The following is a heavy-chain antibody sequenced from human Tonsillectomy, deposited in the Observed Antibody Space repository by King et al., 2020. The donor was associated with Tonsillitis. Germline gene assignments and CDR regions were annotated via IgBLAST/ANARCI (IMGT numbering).Heavy chain of an antibody. D-gene: IGHD1-26*01. Sequence: QVQLQQWGAGLLKPSETLSLTCAVYGGSFSSYFWSWIRQPPGKGLEWIGEINHSGTTNYNPSLKSRVTISIDTSKKEFSLNLTSVTAADTAVYYCAIRDGWEQLWAFDVWGQGTTVTVSS. CDR3: AIRDGWEQLWAFDV. J-gene: IGHJ3*01. CDR1: GGSFSSYF. CDR2: INHSGTT. V-gene: IGHV4-34*01.